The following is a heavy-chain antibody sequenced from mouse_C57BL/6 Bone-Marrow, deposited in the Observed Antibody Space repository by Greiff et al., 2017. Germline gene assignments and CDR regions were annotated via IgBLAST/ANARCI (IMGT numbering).Heavy chain of an antibody. CDR3: ARRAYYAKYVNARDY. D-gene: IGHD2-10*01. V-gene: IGHV2-2*01. J-gene: IGHJ4*01. CDR1: GFSLTSYG. Sequence: QVQLKESGPGLVQPSQSLYITCTVSGFSLTSYGVHWVRQSPGQGLEWLGVIWSGGSTDYNAAFISRLSISKDNTKSQVFFKMNRLQAVDTAMSYCARRAYYAKYVNARDYWGQGTSVTVSS. CDR2: IWSGGST.